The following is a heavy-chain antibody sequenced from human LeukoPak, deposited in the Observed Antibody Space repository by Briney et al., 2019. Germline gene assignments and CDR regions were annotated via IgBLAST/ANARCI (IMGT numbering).Heavy chain of an antibody. Sequence: GGSLRLSCAASGFNFSNYAMNWVRQAPGKGPEWVSAISGSGANTYYIDSVKGRFTISRDNSKNTLYLQMTSLRVEDTAIYYCAKMSAWGQGTLVTVSS. D-gene: IGHD3-3*01. CDR2: ISGSGANT. CDR1: GFNFSNYA. J-gene: IGHJ5*02. CDR3: AKMSA. V-gene: IGHV3-23*01.